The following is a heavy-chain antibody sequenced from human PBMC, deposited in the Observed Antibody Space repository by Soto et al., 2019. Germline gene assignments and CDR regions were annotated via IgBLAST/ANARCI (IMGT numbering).Heavy chain of an antibody. CDR2: INHSGRT. CDR1: GGSFSGYY. D-gene: IGHD2-15*01. V-gene: IGHV4-34*01. CDR3: ARGAVVVVAAATSFDY. J-gene: IGHJ4*02. Sequence: QVQLQQWGAGLLKPSETLSLTCAVYGGSFSGYYWSWIRQPPGKGLEWIGEINHSGRTNYNPSLKSRVTISVDSSKNQFSLKLSSVTAADTAVYYCARGAVVVVAAATSFDYWGQGTLVTVSS.